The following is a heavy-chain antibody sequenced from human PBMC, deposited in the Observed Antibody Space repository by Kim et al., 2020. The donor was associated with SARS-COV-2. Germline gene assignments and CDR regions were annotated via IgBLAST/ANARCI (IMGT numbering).Heavy chain of an antibody. J-gene: IGHJ6*02. CDR3: ARDPPDGASGVINGMDV. V-gene: IGHV1-46*01. Sequence: ASVKVSCKASGYTFTNYYMHWVRQAPGQGLEWMGIINPSGGSISYAQKLQGRITMTRDTSTSTVYMELSSLRSEDTAVYYCARDPPDGASGVINGMDVWGQGTTVTVSS. CDR1: GYTFTNYY. D-gene: IGHD3-10*01. CDR2: INPSGGSI.